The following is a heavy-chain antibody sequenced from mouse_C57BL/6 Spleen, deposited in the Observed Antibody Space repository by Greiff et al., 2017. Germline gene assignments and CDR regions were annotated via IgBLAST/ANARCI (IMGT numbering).Heavy chain of an antibody. Sequence: QLQQSGPELVKPGASVKISCKASGYSFTDYNMNWVKQSNGKSLEWIGVINPNYGTTSYNQKFKGKATLTVDQSSSTAYMQLNSLTSEDSAVYYCARERGYDGYYENYFDYWGQGTTLTVAS. CDR1: GYSFTDYN. CDR3: ARERGYDGYYENYFDY. CDR2: INPNYGTT. D-gene: IGHD2-3*01. J-gene: IGHJ2*01. V-gene: IGHV1-39*01.